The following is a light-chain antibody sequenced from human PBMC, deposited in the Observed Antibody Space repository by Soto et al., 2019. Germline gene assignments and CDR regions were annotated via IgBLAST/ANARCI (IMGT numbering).Light chain of an antibody. J-gene: IGKJ3*01. CDR1: QSISSW. CDR3: QQSYSTLT. V-gene: IGKV1-5*03. Sequence: DIQMTQSPSTLSASVGDRVTITCRASQSISSWLAWYQQKPGKAPKLLIYKASSLESGVPSRFSGSGSGTDFTLTISSLQPEDFATYYCQQSYSTLTFGPGTKVDIK. CDR2: KAS.